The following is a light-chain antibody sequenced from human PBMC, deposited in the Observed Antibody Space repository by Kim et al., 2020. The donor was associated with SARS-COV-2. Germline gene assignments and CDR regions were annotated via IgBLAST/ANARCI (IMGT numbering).Light chain of an antibody. CDR1: SGSIASNY. CDR3: QSYDSSNYV. Sequence: GKTVTISCTRSSGSIASNYVQGYQQRPGSAPTTVIYEDNQRPSGVPDRFSGSIDSSSNSASLTISGLKTEDEADYYCQSYDSSNYVFGTGTKVTVL. V-gene: IGLV6-57*03. CDR2: EDN. J-gene: IGLJ1*01.